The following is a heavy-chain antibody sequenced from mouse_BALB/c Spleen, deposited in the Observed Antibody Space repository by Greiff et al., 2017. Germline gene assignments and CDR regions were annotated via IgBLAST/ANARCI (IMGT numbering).Heavy chain of an antibody. D-gene: IGHD1-2*01. CDR3: ARGRDYYGSLYAMDY. CDR2: ISSGGST. CDR1: GFTFSSYA. J-gene: IGHJ4*01. Sequence: EVKVVESGGGLVKPGGSLKLSCAASGFTFSSYAMSWVRQTPEKRLEWVASISSGGSTYYPDSVKGRFTISRDNARNILYLQMSSLRSEDTAMYYCARGRDYYGSLYAMDYWGQGTSVTVSS. V-gene: IGHV5-6-5*01.